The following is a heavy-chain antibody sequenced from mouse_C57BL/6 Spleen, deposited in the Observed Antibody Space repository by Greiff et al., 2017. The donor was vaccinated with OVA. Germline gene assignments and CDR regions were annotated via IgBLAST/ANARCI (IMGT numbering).Heavy chain of an antibody. J-gene: IGHJ2*01. CDR1: GYTFTSYW. CDR2: IDPSDSYT. Sequence: QVQLQQPGAELVMPGASVKLSCKASGYTFTSYWMHWVKQRPGQGLEWIGEIDPSDSYTNYNQKFKGKSTLTVDKSSSTAYMQLSSLTSEDSAVYYCARNDGYYFDYWGQGTTLTVSS. V-gene: IGHV1-69*01. CDR3: ARNDGYYFDY. D-gene: IGHD2-3*01.